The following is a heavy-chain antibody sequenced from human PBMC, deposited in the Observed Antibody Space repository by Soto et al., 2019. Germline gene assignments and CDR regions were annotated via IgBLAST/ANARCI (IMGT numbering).Heavy chain of an antibody. J-gene: IGHJ3*02. Sequence: SETLSLTCTVSGGSISSYYWSWIRQPPGKGLEWIGYIYYSGSTNYNPSLKSRVTISVDTSKNQFSLKLSSVTAADTAVYYCARLDRGVIITLAFDIWGQGTMVTVSS. CDR1: GGSISSYY. CDR2: IYYSGST. CDR3: ARLDRGVIITLAFDI. D-gene: IGHD3-10*01. V-gene: IGHV4-59*01.